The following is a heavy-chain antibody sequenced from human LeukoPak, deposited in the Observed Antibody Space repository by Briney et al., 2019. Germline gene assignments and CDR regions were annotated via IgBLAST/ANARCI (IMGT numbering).Heavy chain of an antibody. CDR2: SGSDGGT. D-gene: IGHD7-27*01. V-gene: IGHV3-23*01. Sequence: GRSLRLACAASGFSVTNNAISWVRQAPGKWLEWVSASGSDGGTYSADSVKGRFNLSRDNSKNTLYLQMNSLRAEDTAVYYCAKDLLNWEFDYWGQGTLVTVSS. J-gene: IGHJ4*02. CDR1: GFSVTNNA. CDR3: AKDLLNWEFDY.